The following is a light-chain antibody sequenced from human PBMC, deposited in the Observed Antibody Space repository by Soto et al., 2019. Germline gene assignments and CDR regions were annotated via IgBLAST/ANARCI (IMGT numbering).Light chain of an antibody. CDR1: SSDVGNYNS. CDR3: CSYAGTYTVWV. Sequence: QSALAQPRSVSGSPGQSVTISCTGTSSDVGNYNSVSWYQHHPGKAPKLMIYDVTKRPSGVPDRFSASKSGNTASLTISGLQAEDEADYYCCSYAGTYTVWVFGGGTKVTVL. J-gene: IGLJ3*02. V-gene: IGLV2-11*01. CDR2: DVT.